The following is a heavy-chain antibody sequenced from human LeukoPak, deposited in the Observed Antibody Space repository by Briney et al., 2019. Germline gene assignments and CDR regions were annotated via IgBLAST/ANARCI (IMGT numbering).Heavy chain of an antibody. CDR1: GFTFSSYS. Sequence: GGSLRLSCAASGFTFSSYSMNWVRQAPGKGLEWVSYISSSSSTIYYADSVKGRFTISRDNAKNSLYLQMYSLRDEDTAVYYCARDSSGHKKKDDAFDIWGQGTMVTVSS. J-gene: IGHJ3*02. D-gene: IGHD3-22*01. V-gene: IGHV3-48*02. CDR3: ARDSSGHKKKDDAFDI. CDR2: ISSSSSTI.